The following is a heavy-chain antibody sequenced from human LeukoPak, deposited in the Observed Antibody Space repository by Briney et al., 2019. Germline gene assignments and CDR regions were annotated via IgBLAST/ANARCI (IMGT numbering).Heavy chain of an antibody. V-gene: IGHV4-34*01. CDR3: ARGRGGYYVY. Sequence: SETLSLTCAVYGGSFSGYYWSWIRQPPGKGLGWIGEINHSGSTNYNPSLKSRVTISVDTSKNQFSLKLSSVTAADTAVYYCARGRGGYYVYWGQGTLVTVSS. J-gene: IGHJ4*02. CDR2: INHSGST. CDR1: GGSFSGYY. D-gene: IGHD3-22*01.